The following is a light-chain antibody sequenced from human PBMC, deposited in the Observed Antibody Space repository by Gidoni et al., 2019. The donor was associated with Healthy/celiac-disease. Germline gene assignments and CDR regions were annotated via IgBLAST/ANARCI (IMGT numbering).Light chain of an antibody. CDR1: QCVLYSSNNKNY. V-gene: IGKV4-1*01. CDR3: QQYYSTPYT. J-gene: IGKJ2*01. CDR2: WAS. Sequence: DIVMTQSQDSLAVSLGERATINCKSSQCVLYSSNNKNYLAWYQQKPGQPHKLLIYWASTRESGVPDRFSGSGSGTDFTLTISSLQAEDVAVYYCQQYYSTPYTFGQGTKLGIK.